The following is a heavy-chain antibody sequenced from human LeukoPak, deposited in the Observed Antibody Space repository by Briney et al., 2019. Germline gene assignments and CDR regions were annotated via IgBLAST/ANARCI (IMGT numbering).Heavy chain of an antibody. CDR2: VSTSSTTI. D-gene: IGHD4-11*01. J-gene: IGHJ4*02. CDR3: ARVIAIHTVTPFDH. CDR1: GFTFSSHR. V-gene: IGHV3-48*04. Sequence: GGSLRLSCAASGFTFSSHRMHWVRPAPGQGLEWVAYVSTSSTTIQYADSVKGRFTISRDDAKNSLSLQMNSLRVEYTAVYYCARVIAIHTVTPFDHWGQGTLVTVSS.